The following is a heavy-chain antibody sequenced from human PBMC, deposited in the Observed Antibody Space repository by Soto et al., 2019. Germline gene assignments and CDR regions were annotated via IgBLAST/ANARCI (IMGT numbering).Heavy chain of an antibody. CDR3: AGGLELELELDWFDP. J-gene: IGHJ5*02. D-gene: IGHD1-7*01. CDR1: GYSISSGYY. V-gene: IGHV4-38-2*01. Sequence: SETLSLTCAVSGYSISSGYYWGWIRQPPGKGLEWIGSIYHSGSTYYNPSLKSRVTISVDTSKNQFSLKLSSVTAADTAVYYCAGGLELELELDWFDPWGQGTLVTISS. CDR2: IYHSGST.